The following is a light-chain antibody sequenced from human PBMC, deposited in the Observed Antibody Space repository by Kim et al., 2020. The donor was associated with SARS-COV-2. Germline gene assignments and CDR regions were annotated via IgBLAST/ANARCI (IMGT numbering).Light chain of an antibody. V-gene: IGLV2-14*03. J-gene: IGLJ3*02. CDR2: DVS. CDR1: SSDVGSYNY. CDR3: NSYTTSSTWV. Sequence: GQSYTIACTGTSSDVGSYNYVSWYQQHPGKAPKLMIYDVSNRPSGVSNRFSASKSRNTASLIISGLQAEDEADYYCNSYTTSSTWVFGGGTKVTVL.